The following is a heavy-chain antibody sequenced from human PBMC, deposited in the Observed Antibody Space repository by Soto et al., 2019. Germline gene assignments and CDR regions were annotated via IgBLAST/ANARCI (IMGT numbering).Heavy chain of an antibody. CDR2: IIPIFGTA. Sequence: SVKVSCKASGGTFSSYAISWVRQAPGQGLEWMGGIIPIFGTANYAQKFQGRVTITADESTSTAYMELSSLRSEDTAVYYCARHQYYYDSSGYKNWFDPWGQGTLVTVSS. V-gene: IGHV1-69*13. CDR3: ARHQYYYDSSGYKNWFDP. D-gene: IGHD3-22*01. CDR1: GGTFSSYA. J-gene: IGHJ5*02.